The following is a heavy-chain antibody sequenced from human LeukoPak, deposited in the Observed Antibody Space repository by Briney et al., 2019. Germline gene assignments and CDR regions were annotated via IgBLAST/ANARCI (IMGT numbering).Heavy chain of an antibody. V-gene: IGHV1-69*04. Sequence: SVKVSCKASGGTFSSYAISWVRQAPGQGLEWMGRIIPILGIANYAQKFQGRVTITADKSTSTAYMELSSLRSEDTAVYYCASSDSSPIGGLDYWGQGTLVTVSS. CDR1: GGTFSSYA. D-gene: IGHD3-22*01. CDR2: IIPILGIA. CDR3: ASSDSSPIGGLDY. J-gene: IGHJ4*02.